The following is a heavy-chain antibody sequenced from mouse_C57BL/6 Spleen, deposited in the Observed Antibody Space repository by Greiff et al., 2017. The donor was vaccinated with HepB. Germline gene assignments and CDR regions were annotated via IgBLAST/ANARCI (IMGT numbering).Heavy chain of an antibody. CDR1: GYTFTSYW. J-gene: IGHJ1*03. V-gene: IGHV1-69*01. CDR3: ARSPVARYFDV. CDR2: IDPSDSYT. D-gene: IGHD1-1*01. Sequence: QVQLQQSGAELVMPGASVKLSCKASGYTFTSYWMHWVKQRPGQGLEWIGEIDPSDSYTNYNQKFKGKSTLTVDKSSSTAYMQLSSLTSEDSAVYYCARSPVARYFDVWGTGTTVTVSS.